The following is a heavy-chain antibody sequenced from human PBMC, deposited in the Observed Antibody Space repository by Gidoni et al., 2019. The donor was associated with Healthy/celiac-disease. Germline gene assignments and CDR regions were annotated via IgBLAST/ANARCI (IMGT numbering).Heavy chain of an antibody. D-gene: IGHD3-10*01. CDR2: IYPGDSDT. CDR1: RYSFTRYW. V-gene: IGHV5-51*01. CDR3: ARPNFYGSAYAGFDP. Sequence: EVQLVQSGAEVKKPGESPKISGKGARYSFTRYWIGWVRQMPGKGLEWMGIIYPGDSDTRDSPSFQGQVTISADKSISTAYLQWSSLKASDTAMYYCARPNFYGSAYAGFDPWGQGTLVTVSS. J-gene: IGHJ5*02.